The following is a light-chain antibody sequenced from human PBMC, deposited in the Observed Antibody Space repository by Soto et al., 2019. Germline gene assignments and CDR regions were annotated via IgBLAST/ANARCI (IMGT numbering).Light chain of an antibody. V-gene: IGKV1-39*01. CDR3: QQSDSYPYT. CDR1: QSITNY. Sequence: DIQMTQSPSSLSLSVGDRVTITCRASQSITNYLNWYQQKPGKAPKLLVYAASSLQSGVPSRFSANGSGTDFTLTISSLQHEDFASYYCQQSDSYPYTFGQGTKLEIK. CDR2: AAS. J-gene: IGKJ2*01.